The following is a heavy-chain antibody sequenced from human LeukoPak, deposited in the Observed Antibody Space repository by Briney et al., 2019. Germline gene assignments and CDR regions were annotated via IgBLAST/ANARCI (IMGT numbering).Heavy chain of an antibody. D-gene: IGHD3-22*01. Sequence: SAKVSCKASGGTFSSYAISWVRQAPGQGLEWMGGIIPIFGTANYAQKFQGRVTITADESTSTAYMELSSLRSEDTAVYYCARASPNLHYDSSGPVDYWGQGTLVTVSS. CDR2: IIPIFGTA. V-gene: IGHV1-69*13. CDR1: GGTFSSYA. CDR3: ARASPNLHYDSSGPVDY. J-gene: IGHJ4*02.